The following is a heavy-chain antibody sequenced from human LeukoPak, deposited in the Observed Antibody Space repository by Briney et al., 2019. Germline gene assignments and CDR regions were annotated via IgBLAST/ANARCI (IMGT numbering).Heavy chain of an antibody. D-gene: IGHD3-3*01. CDR1: GYTFTGYY. Sequence: EASVKVSCKASGYTFTGYYMHWVRQAPGQGLEWMGWINPNSGGTNYAQKFQGRVTMTRDTSINTAYMELSRLRSDDTAVYYCARGFWSGYDGYFFDYWGQGTLVTVSS. V-gene: IGHV1-2*02. CDR3: ARGFWSGYDGYFFDY. CDR2: INPNSGGT. J-gene: IGHJ4*02.